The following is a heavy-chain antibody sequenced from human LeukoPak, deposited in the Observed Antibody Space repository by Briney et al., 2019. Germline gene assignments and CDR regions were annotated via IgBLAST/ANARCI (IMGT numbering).Heavy chain of an antibody. J-gene: IGHJ4*02. D-gene: IGHD3-10*01. Sequence: PGGSLRLSCAASGFTFSSYAMHWVRQAPGKGLEWVAVVSYDGSNKYYADSVKGRFTISRDNSKNTLYLQMNSLRAEDTAVYYCAGRSGSYRHFDYWGQGTLVTVSS. CDR3: AGRSGSYRHFDY. V-gene: IGHV3-30-3*01. CDR1: GFTFSSYA. CDR2: VSYDGSNK.